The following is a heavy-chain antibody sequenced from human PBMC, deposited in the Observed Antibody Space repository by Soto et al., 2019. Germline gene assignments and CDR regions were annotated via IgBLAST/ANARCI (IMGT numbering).Heavy chain of an antibody. CDR3: ARDQDSSSWYEITYYYYGMDV. J-gene: IGHJ6*02. Sequence: QVQLVQSGAEVKKPGASVKVSCKASGYTFTSYGISWVRQAPGQGLEWMGWISAYNGNTNYAQKLQGRVTMTTDTPTSTAYMELRSLRSDDTAVYYCARDQDSSSWYEITYYYYGMDVWGQGTTVTVSS. CDR1: GYTFTSYG. D-gene: IGHD6-13*01. V-gene: IGHV1-18*01. CDR2: ISAYNGNT.